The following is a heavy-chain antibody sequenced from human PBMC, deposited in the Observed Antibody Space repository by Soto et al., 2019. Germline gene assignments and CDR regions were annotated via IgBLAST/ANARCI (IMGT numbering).Heavy chain of an antibody. D-gene: IGHD2-2*01. V-gene: IGHV1-69*13. CDR1: GGTFSSYA. Sequence: ASVKVSCKASGGTFSSYAISWVRQAPGQGLEWMGGIIPIFGTANYAQKFQGRVTITADESMSTAYMELSSLRSEDTAVYYCARDRDIVLVPAAMGWFDPWGQGTLVTVSS. CDR2: IIPIFGTA. J-gene: IGHJ5*02. CDR3: ARDRDIVLVPAAMGWFDP.